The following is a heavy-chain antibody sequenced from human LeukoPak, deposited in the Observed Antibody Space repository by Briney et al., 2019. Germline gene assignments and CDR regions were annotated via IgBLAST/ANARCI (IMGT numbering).Heavy chain of an antibody. V-gene: IGHV3-23*01. J-gene: IGHJ6*03. D-gene: IGHD6-13*01. CDR1: GFTFSSYA. Sequence: GGSLRLSCAASGFTFSSYAMSWVRQAPGKGLEWVSAISGSGGSTYYADSVKGRFTISRDNSKNTLYLQMNSLRAEDTAVYYCARDTGVSSSSDMDVWGKGTTVTVSS. CDR2: ISGSGGST. CDR3: ARDTGVSSSSDMDV.